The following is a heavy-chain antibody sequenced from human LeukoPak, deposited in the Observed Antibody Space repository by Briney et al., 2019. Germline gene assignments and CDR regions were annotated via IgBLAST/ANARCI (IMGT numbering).Heavy chain of an antibody. CDR3: ATFLRELPLDY. Sequence: ASVKVSCKVSGYTLTELSMHWVRQAPGKGLEWMGGFDPEDGETIYAQKFQGRVTMTEGTSTDTAYMELSSLRSEDTAVYYCATFLRELPLDYWGQGTLVTVSS. CDR1: GYTLTELS. J-gene: IGHJ4*02. V-gene: IGHV1-24*01. CDR2: FDPEDGET. D-gene: IGHD1-26*01.